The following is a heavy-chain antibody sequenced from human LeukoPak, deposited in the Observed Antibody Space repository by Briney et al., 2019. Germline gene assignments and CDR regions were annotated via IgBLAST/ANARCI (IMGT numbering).Heavy chain of an antibody. D-gene: IGHD2-21*01. CDR1: GFTFSSYW. Sequence: PGGSLRLSCAAYGFTFSSYWMHWVRQAPGKGLVWVSRINSDGSSTSYADSVKGRFTISRDNSKSTLYLRMNSLTVEDTAIYYCAHYCSGSCYSGYSWGQGTLVSVSS. CDR3: AHYCSGSCYSGYS. CDR2: INSDGSST. J-gene: IGHJ4*02. V-gene: IGHV3-74*01.